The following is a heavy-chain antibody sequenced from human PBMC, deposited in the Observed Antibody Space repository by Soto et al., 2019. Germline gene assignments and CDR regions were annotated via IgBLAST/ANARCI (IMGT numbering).Heavy chain of an antibody. CDR2: INPNSGGT. Sequence: ASVKVSCKASGYTFTGYYMHWVRQAPGQGLEWMGWINPNSGGTNYAQKFQGRVTMTRDTSISTAYMELSSVTAADTAVYFCARGKDSSGYYYFDYWGQGTLVTVSS. V-gene: IGHV1-2*02. D-gene: IGHD3-22*01. CDR3: ARGKDSSGYYYFDY. CDR1: GYTFTGYY. J-gene: IGHJ4*02.